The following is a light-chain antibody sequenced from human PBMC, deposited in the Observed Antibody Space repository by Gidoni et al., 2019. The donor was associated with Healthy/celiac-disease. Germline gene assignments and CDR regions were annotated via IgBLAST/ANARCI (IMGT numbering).Light chain of an antibody. J-gene: IGKJ4*01. CDR1: QGISSY. V-gene: IGKV1-39*01. Sequence: DIQMTQSPSSLSASVGDRVTITCRASQGISSYLNGYQQKPGKAPKLLIYAASSLQSGVQSRFSGSGSGTDFTLTISSLQPEDFATYYCQQSYSTPLTFGGGTKVEIK. CDR3: QQSYSTPLT. CDR2: AAS.